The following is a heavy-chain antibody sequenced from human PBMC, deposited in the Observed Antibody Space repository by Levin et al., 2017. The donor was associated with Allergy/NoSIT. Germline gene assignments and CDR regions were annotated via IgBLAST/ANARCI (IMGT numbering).Heavy chain of an antibody. CDR2: ISSTGLTM. V-gene: IGHV3-48*03. CDR1: GFTFSTYE. CDR3: ARLRPSPIPFDF. D-gene: IGHD6-6*01. J-gene: IGHJ4*02. Sequence: GESLKISCAASGFTFSTYEMTWVRQAPGKGLEWLSYISSTGLTMHYADSVQGRFTISRDNAKNSLYLQMNSLRTEDTAIYYCARLRPSPIPFDFWGQGTLVTVSS.